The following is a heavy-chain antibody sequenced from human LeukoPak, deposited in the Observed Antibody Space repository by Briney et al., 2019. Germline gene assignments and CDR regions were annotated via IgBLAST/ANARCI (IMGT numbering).Heavy chain of an antibody. V-gene: IGHV3-23*01. CDR3: AKEGGTGTRFDY. D-gene: IGHD1-7*01. Sequence: GGSLRLSCAASGFTFSSSAMSWVRQAPGKGLYWVSAISGSGTGTYYADSVKGRFTISRDDSKNTLYLQMNSLRAEDTAVYYCAKEGGTGTRFDYWGQGTLVTVSS. CDR2: ISGSGTGT. CDR1: GFTFSSSA. J-gene: IGHJ4*02.